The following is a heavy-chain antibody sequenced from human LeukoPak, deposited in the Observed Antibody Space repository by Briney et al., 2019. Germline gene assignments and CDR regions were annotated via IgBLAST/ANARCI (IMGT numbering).Heavy chain of an antibody. Sequence: GASVKVSCKASGYTFTSYYMHWVRQAPGQGLEWMGIINPSGGSTSYAQKFQGRVTMTRDMSTSTVYMELSSLRSEDTAVYYCARNVDCSGGSCYSHFDYWGQGTLVTVSS. D-gene: IGHD2-15*01. J-gene: IGHJ4*02. CDR2: INPSGGST. CDR3: ARNVDCSGGSCYSHFDY. CDR1: GYTFTSYY. V-gene: IGHV1-46*01.